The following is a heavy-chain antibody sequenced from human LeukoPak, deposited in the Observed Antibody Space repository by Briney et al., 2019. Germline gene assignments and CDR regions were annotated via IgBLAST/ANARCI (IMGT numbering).Heavy chain of an antibody. CDR3: ARAVWDSSGHLFDY. CDR1: GFTFNSYS. J-gene: IGHJ4*02. CDR2: ISSSSSYI. D-gene: IGHD3-22*01. V-gene: IGHV3-21*01. Sequence: GGSLRLSYAASGFTFNSYSMNWVRQAPGKGLEWVSCISSSSSYIYYVDSVKGRFTIYRDNAKKSLYLQLNSLRAEDTAVYYCARAVWDSSGHLFDYWGQGTLVTVSS.